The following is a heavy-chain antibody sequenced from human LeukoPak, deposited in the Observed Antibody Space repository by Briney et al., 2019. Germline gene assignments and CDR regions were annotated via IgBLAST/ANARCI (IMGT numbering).Heavy chain of an antibody. V-gene: IGHV3-30*02. D-gene: IGHD3-22*01. J-gene: IGHJ5*02. CDR1: GFTFSSYW. CDR3: AKSLIGVLPFDP. CDR2: IRYDGSNK. Sequence: GGSLRLSCAASGFTFSSYWMSWVRQAPGKGLEWVAFIRYDGSNKYYADSVKGRFTISRDNSKNTLYLQMNSLRAEDMAVYYCAKSLIGVLPFDPWGQGTLVTVSS.